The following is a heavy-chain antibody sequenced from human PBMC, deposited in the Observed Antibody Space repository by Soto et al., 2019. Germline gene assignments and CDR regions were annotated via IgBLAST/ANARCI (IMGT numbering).Heavy chain of an antibody. CDR3: ARDHPTRPYYYYYGMDV. J-gene: IGHJ6*02. Sequence: QVQLVQSGAEVKKPGSSVKVSCKASGGTFSSYAISWVRQAPGQGLAWMGGIIPIFGTANYAQKFQGRVTITADESTSTAYMELSSLRSEDTAVYYCARDHPTRPYYYYYGMDVWVQGTTVTVSS. D-gene: IGHD6-25*01. CDR2: IIPIFGTA. V-gene: IGHV1-69*01. CDR1: GGTFSSYA.